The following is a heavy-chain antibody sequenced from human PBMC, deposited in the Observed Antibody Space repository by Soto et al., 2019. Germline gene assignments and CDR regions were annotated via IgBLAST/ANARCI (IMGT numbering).Heavy chain of an antibody. CDR2: INPNSGGT. CDR1: GYTFTGHY. V-gene: IGHV1-2*02. CDR3: ARGGDSTSWYHFDY. D-gene: IGHD6-13*01. Sequence: ASVKVSCKAAGYTFTGHYIHWVLQAPGQGLEWMGWINPNSGGTNYAQKFQGRVTLTRDTSISTAYMELSSLRSDDTAVYYCARGGDSTSWYHFDYWGQGTLVTVSS. J-gene: IGHJ4*02.